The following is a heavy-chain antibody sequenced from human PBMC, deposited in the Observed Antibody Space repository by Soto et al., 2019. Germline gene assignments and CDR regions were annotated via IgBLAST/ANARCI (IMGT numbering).Heavy chain of an antibody. Sequence: QVQLVESGGGVVQPGRSLRLSCAASGFTFSSYGMHWVRQAPGKGLEWVAVIWYDGSNKYYADSVKGRFTISRDNSKNTLYRQMNSLRAEDTAVYYCARESSSWPSYWYFDLWGRGTLVTVSS. J-gene: IGHJ2*01. CDR3: ARESSSWPSYWYFDL. D-gene: IGHD6-13*01. CDR2: IWYDGSNK. CDR1: GFTFSSYG. V-gene: IGHV3-33*01.